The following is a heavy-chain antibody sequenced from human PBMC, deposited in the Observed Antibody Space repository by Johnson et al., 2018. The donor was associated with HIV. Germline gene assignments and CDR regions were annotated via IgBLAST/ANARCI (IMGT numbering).Heavy chain of an antibody. D-gene: IGHD6-25*01. CDR1: GFTFSDYY. CDR2: ISSSGSTI. Sequence: QVQLVESGGDVVQPGRSLRLSCAASGFTFSDYYMSWISQAPGKGLEWVSYISSSGSTIYYADSVKGRFTISRDNAKNSLYLQMNSLRAEETAVYYCALKAAFNDAFDIWGQGTMVTVSS. CDR3: ALKAAFNDAFDI. J-gene: IGHJ3*02. V-gene: IGHV3-11*04.